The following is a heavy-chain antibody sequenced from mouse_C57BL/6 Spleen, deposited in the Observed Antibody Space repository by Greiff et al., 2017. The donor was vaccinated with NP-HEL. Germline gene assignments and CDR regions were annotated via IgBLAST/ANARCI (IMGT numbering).Heavy chain of an antibody. CDR3: ARVGGDYDEAAWFAY. Sequence: EVQLQQSGPVLVKPGASVKMSCKASGYTFTDYYMNWVKQSHGKSLEWIGVINPYNGGTSYNQKFKGKATLTVDKSSSTAYMELNSLTSEDSAVYYGARVGGDYDEAAWFAYWGQGTLVTVSA. CDR1: GYTFTDYY. V-gene: IGHV1-19*01. CDR2: INPYNGGT. J-gene: IGHJ3*01. D-gene: IGHD2-4*01.